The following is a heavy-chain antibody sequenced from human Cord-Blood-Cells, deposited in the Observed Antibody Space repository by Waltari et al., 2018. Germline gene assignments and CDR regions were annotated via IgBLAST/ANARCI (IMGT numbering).Heavy chain of an antibody. V-gene: IGHV3-30-3*01. CDR3: ARDNWGLGAFDI. CDR1: GFTFSSSA. D-gene: IGHD7-27*01. J-gene: IGHJ3*02. CDR2: ISYDGSNK. Sequence: QVQLVESGGGVVQPGRSLRLSCAASGFTFSSSAMPWVRQAPGKGLEWVAVISYDGSNKYYADSVKGRFTISRDNSKNTLYLQMNSLRAEDTAVYYCARDNWGLGAFDIWGQGTMVTVSS.